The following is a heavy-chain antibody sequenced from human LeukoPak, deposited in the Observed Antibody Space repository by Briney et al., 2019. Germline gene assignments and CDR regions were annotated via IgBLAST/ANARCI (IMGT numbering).Heavy chain of an antibody. V-gene: IGHV3-69-1*02. J-gene: IGHJ4*02. Sequence: SGGSLRLSCTASGLTFSDYSVSWVRQAPGKGLEWVSCITGISDIYYADSVKGRFTISRDNAKNSVYLQMNSLRAEDTGIYYCARAIRLWGQGTLVTVSS. CDR1: GLTFSDYS. D-gene: IGHD1-1*01. CDR2: ITGISDI. CDR3: ARAIRL.